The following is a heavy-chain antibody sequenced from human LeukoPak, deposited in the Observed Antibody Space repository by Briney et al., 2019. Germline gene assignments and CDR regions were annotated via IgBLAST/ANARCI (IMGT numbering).Heavy chain of an antibody. CDR3: ARASGYSSSYDY. D-gene: IGHD6-13*01. CDR2: ITKSGDQT. CDR1: GITFSNSA. Sequence: GGSLRLSCVPSGITFSNSALSWVRQAPGKGLEWVSTITKSGDQTHYADSVKGRFTISRDNSKNTLYLQMNSLRAEDTAVYYCARASGYSSSYDYWGQGTLVTVSS. V-gene: IGHV3-23*01. J-gene: IGHJ4*02.